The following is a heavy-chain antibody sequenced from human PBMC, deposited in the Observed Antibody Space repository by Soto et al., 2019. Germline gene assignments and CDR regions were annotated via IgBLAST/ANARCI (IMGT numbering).Heavy chain of an antibody. J-gene: IGHJ4*02. D-gene: IGHD2-15*01. V-gene: IGHV3-23*01. CDR2: IGGNGVTT. CDR3: AKSSRYCSGGGCFYYFDY. Sequence: EVQLLESGGGLVQPGGSLRLSCAASGFSIGSSAWSWVRQAPGKGLDWVSTIGGNGVTTFYADSAKGRFTISRDISRNTVFLQTSSLRAEDTALYYCAKSSRYCSGGGCFYYFDYWGQGTLVTVSS. CDR1: GFSIGSSA.